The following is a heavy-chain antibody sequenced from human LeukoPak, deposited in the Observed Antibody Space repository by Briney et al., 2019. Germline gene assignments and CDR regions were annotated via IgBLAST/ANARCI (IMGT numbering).Heavy chain of an antibody. Sequence: SETLSLTCTVSGYSIISDYYWGWIRQPPGKGLEWIGEINHSGSTNYNPSLKSRVTISVDTSKNQFSLKLSSVTAADTAVYYCARPRRRYFDWLPDYYYYGMDVWGQGTTVTVSS. CDR2: INHSGST. CDR3: ARPRRRYFDWLPDYYYYGMDV. D-gene: IGHD3-9*01. V-gene: IGHV4-38-2*02. CDR1: GYSIISDYY. J-gene: IGHJ6*02.